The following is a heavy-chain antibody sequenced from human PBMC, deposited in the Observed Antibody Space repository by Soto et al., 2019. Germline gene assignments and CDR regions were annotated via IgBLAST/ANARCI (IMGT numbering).Heavy chain of an antibody. J-gene: IGHJ3*02. CDR1: GGSISSYY. CDR2: IYYSGST. Sequence: PAETLSLTCTVSGGSISSYYWSWIRQPPGKGLEWIGYIYYSGSTNYNPSLKSRVTISVDTSKNQFSLKLSSVTAADTAVYYCAKALKNYTSGWYFAFDIWGQGTMGTIS. V-gene: IGHV4-59*08. D-gene: IGHD6-19*01. CDR3: AKALKNYTSGWYFAFDI.